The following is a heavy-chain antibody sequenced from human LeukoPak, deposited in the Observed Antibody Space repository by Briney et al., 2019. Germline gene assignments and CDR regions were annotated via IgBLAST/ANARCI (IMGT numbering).Heavy chain of an antibody. J-gene: IGHJ4*02. CDR3: ARDGKSLLDPFDY. CDR1: GGTFSSYA. D-gene: IGHD3/OR15-3a*01. CDR2: IIPIFGTA. V-gene: IGHV1-69*01. Sequence: SVTVSCKASGGTFSSYAISWVRQAPGQGLEWMGGIIPIFGTANYAQKFQGRVTITADESMSTAYMELSSPRSEDTAVYYCARDGKSLLDPFDYWGQGTLVTVSS.